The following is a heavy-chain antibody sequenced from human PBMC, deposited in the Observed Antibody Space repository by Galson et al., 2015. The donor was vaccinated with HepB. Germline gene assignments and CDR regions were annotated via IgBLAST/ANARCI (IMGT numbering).Heavy chain of an antibody. CDR3: ARDTYCPDIYAEYYEDYFDS. CDR1: GGSIGGHF. Sequence: ETLSLTCTVSGGSIGGHFWSWIRQPPGKGLEWVGYAHSSGRTNSNPSLKSRVTLSIDTSKDQFSLKMRSVTTADTAVYYCARDTYCPDIYAEYYEDYFDSWGHGILVTVSS. D-gene: IGHD3-3*01. CDR2: AHSSGRT. V-gene: IGHV4-59*11. J-gene: IGHJ5*01.